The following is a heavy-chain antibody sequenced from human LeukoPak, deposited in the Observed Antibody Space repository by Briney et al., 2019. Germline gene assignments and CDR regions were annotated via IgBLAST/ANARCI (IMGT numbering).Heavy chain of an antibody. V-gene: IGHV3-21*01. CDR1: GFTFSSYS. J-gene: IGHJ4*02. D-gene: IGHD2-2*01. Sequence: GGSLRLSCAASGFTFSSYSMNWVRQAPGKGLEWVSSISSSSSYIYYADAVKGRFTISRDNAKNSLYLQMNSLRAEDTAVYYCARDSPTNPVVVTAAMGEGSDYWGQGTLVTVSS. CDR3: ARDSPTNPVVVTAAMGEGSDY. CDR2: ISSSSSYI.